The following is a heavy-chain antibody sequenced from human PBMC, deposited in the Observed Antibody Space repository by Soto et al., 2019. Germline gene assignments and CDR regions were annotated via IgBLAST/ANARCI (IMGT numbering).Heavy chain of an antibody. Sequence: QITLKESGPPLVKPTQTLTLTCTVSGFSLNTRGVGVGWIRQPPGKALEWLALIYWDDDKRYSPSLKSRLTITKDTSKTQVVLTMTNMDPVDTATYYCAHRQSNSWYFGYWGQGTRVTVSS. CDR3: AHRQSNSWYFGY. V-gene: IGHV2-5*02. CDR2: IYWDDDK. J-gene: IGHJ4*02. CDR1: GFSLNTRGVG. D-gene: IGHD6-13*01.